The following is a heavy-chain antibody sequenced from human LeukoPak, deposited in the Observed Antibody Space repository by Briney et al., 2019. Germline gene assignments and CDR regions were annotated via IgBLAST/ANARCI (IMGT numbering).Heavy chain of an antibody. CDR3: ARGIVGATSYFDY. CDR2: INPNSGGT. Sequence: ASVKVSCKASGYTFTGYYMHWVRQAPGQGLEWMGRINPNSGGTNYAQKFQGRVTMTRDTSISTAYMELSRLRPDDTAVYYCARGIVGATSYFDYWGQGTLVTVSS. J-gene: IGHJ4*02. V-gene: IGHV1-2*06. CDR1: GYTFTGYY. D-gene: IGHD1-26*01.